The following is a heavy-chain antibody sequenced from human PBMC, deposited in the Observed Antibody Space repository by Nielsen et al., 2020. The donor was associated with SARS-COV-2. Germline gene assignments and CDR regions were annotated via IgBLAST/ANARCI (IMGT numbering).Heavy chain of an antibody. CDR2: ISGSGGST. J-gene: IGHJ4*02. CDR1: GFTFSSYA. D-gene: IGHD3-16*01. V-gene: IGHV3-23*01. Sequence: GESLKISCAASGFTFSSYAMSWVRQAPGKGLEWVSAISGSGGSTYYADSVKGRFTISRDNAKNSLYLQMNSLRAEDTALYYCAKVGQGLDYWGQGTLVTVSS. CDR3: AKVGQGLDY.